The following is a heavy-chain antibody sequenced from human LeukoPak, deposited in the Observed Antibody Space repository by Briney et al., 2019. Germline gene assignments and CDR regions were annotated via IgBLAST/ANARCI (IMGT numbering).Heavy chain of an antibody. Sequence: GGSLRLSCAASGFTFSSYAMTWVRQAPGKGLEWVSSIDGSGSRIYYADSVKGRFTISRDNSKDMLYLQMSSLRAEDTAIYYCAKMQGYFDYWGQGTLVPVSS. CDR2: IDGSGSRI. J-gene: IGHJ4*02. CDR1: GFTFSSYA. V-gene: IGHV3-23*05. CDR3: AKMQGYFDY.